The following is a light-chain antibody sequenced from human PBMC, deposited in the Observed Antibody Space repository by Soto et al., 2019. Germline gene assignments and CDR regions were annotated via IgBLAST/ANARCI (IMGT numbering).Light chain of an antibody. Sequence: QSVLTQPASVSGSPGQSITISCTGTNSDVGGYNYVSWYQQHPGKAPKLMIYDVSNRPSGVSNRFSGSKSGNTASLTISGLQADDEADYYCSSYTSTSIYVFGAGTKVTVL. CDR2: DVS. CDR3: SSYTSTSIYV. CDR1: NSDVGGYNY. J-gene: IGLJ1*01. V-gene: IGLV2-14*01.